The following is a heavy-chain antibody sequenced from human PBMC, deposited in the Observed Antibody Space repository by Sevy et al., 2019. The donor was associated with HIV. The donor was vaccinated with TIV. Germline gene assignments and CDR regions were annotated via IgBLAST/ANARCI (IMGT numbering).Heavy chain of an antibody. Sequence: GGSLRLSCAASGLTLSSCGMHWARQAPGKGLEWVSSVSGSGGKRYNADSVKGRFTISRDNSKNTLYLQMNSLRAEDTAVYYCARRGNYYGDAFDFWGQGTVVTVSS. D-gene: IGHD3-10*01. V-gene: IGHV3-23*01. CDR2: VSGSGGKR. J-gene: IGHJ3*01. CDR1: GLTLSSCG. CDR3: ARRGNYYGDAFDF.